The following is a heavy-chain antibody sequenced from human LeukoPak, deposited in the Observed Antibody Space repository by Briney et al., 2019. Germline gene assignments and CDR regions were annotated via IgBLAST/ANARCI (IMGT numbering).Heavy chain of an antibody. CDR2: IYYSGST. V-gene: IGHV4-39*07. Sequence: SETLSLTCTVSGGSISSSSYYWGWIRQPPGKGLEWIGSIYYSGSTYYNPSLKSRVTISVDTSKNQFSLKLSSVTAADTAVYYCARVSTTYYYGSGSYSHFDYWGQGTLVTVSS. J-gene: IGHJ4*02. CDR3: ARVSTTYYYGSGSYSHFDY. D-gene: IGHD3-10*01. CDR1: GGSISSSSYY.